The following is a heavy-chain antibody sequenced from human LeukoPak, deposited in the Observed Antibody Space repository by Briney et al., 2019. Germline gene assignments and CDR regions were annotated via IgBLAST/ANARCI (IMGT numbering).Heavy chain of an antibody. V-gene: IGHV3-64*01. CDR3: ARALAGTGGDY. J-gene: IGHJ4*02. CDR2: ISSNGGST. CDR1: GFTFSSYA. D-gene: IGHD6-19*01. Sequence: GGSLRLSCAASGFTFSSYAMHWVRQAPGKGLEYVSAISSNGGSTYYANSVKGRFTTSRDNSKNTLYLQMGSLRAEDMAVYYCARALAGTGGDYWGQGTLVTVSS.